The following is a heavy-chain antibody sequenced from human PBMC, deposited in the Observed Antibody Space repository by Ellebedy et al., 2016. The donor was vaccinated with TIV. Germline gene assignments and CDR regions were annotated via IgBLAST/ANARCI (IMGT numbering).Heavy chain of an antibody. CDR2: IRSNGDGI. D-gene: IGHD5-24*01. V-gene: IGHV3-23*01. J-gene: IGHJ4*02. CDR1: GFTFTTYA. CDR3: ARWRWRQSEFDH. Sequence: GESLKISCVASGFTFTTYALAWVRQAPGKGLEWVSSIRSNGDGIEYADSVKGRFTISRDNSKSTLYVQMNNLRAEDTAVYYCARWRWRQSEFDHWGQGTRVTVSS.